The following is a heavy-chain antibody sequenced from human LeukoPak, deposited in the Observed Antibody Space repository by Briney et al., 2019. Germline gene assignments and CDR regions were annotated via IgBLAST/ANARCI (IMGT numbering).Heavy chain of an antibody. CDR1: GGSISSYY. V-gene: IGHV3-7*01. J-gene: IGHJ4*02. CDR3: ARGEITFGGVIVPHFDY. D-gene: IGHD3-16*02. Sequence: PSETLSLTCTVSGGSISSYYWSWIRQPPGKGLEWVANIKQDGSEKYYVDSVKGRFTISRDNAKNSLYLQMNSLRAEDMAVYYCARGEITFGGVIVPHFDYWGQGTLVTVSS. CDR2: IKQDGSEK.